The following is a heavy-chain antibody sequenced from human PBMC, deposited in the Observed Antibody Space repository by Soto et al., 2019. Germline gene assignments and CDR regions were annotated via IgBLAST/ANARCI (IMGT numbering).Heavy chain of an antibody. CDR1: GYTLTELS. J-gene: IGHJ3*02. V-gene: IGHV1-24*01. CDR2: FDPEDGET. CDR3: ATGSVVVVPAATRRAFDI. D-gene: IGHD2-2*01. Sequence: VKVSCKVSGYTLTELSMHWVRQAPGKGLEWMGGFDPEDGETIYAQKFQGRVTMTEDTSTDTAYMELSSLRSEDTAVYYCATGSVVVVPAATRRAFDIWGQGTMVTVSS.